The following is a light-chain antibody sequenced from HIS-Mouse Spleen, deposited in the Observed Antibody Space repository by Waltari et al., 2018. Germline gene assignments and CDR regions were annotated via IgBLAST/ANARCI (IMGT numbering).Light chain of an antibody. J-gene: IGLJ2*01. CDR2: DVS. V-gene: IGLV2-14*03. CDR3: SSYTSSSTLVV. Sequence: QSARPQPASVPGSPGQPITISCPGPSSDVVGYNSVPWYQHHPGKAPKLMIYDVSNRPSGVSNRFSGSKSGNTASLTISGLQDEDEADYYCSSYTSSSTLVVFGGGTKLTVL. CDR1: SSDVVGYNS.